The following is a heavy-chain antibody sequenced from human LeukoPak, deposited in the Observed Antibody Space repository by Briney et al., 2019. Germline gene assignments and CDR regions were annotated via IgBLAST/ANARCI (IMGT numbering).Heavy chain of an antibody. CDR2: IYHSGST. D-gene: IGHD3-22*01. Sequence: PSETLSLTCTVSGYSISSGCYWGWIRQPPGKGLEWIGSIYHSGSTNYNPSLKSRVTISVDTSKNQFSLKLSSVTAADTAVYYCTRGSIAYYYMDVWGKGTTVTISS. CDR3: TRGSIAYYYMDV. J-gene: IGHJ6*03. CDR1: GYSISSGCY. V-gene: IGHV4-38-2*02.